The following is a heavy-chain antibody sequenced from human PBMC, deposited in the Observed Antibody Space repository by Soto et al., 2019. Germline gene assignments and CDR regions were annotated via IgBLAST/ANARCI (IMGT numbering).Heavy chain of an antibody. CDR2: ISGYNGNT. J-gene: IGHJ6*02. D-gene: IGHD6-19*01. CDR1: GYTFSNYG. V-gene: IGHV1-18*01. Sequence: QVQLVQSGAEVKKPGASVTVSCKTSGYTFSNYGINWVRQAPGQGLEWMGWISGYNGNTNYAQTVQGRVTMTTYTSTGTVYMELRSLKSDDTAIYYCATFIMFGGWFDPNYYHGMDVWGQGTTVTVSS. CDR3: ATFIMFGGWFDPNYYHGMDV.